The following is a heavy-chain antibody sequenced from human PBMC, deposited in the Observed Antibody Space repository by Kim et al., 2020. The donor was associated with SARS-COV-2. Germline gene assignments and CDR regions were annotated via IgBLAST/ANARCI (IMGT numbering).Heavy chain of an antibody. CDR1: GDSISSSSYY. V-gene: IGHV4-39*01. CDR3: ARACGGNLLNWFDP. CDR2: MHHSGST. J-gene: IGHJ5*02. D-gene: IGHD2-21*02. Sequence: SETLSLTCTVSGDSISSSSYYWGWIRQPPGKGLEWIGTMHHSGSTSYSPSLKSRVTISVDTSKNQFSLKLSSVTAADTAVYHCARACGGNLLNWFDPWGQGTLVTVS.